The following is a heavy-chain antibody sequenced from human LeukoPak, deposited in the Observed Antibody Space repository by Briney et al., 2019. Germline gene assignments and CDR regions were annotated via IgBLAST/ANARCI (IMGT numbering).Heavy chain of an antibody. CDR3: AKDSSESSGYYSY. D-gene: IGHD3-22*01. CDR2: ISWNSNSI. J-gene: IGHJ4*02. V-gene: IGHV3-9*01. Sequence: GRSLRLSCAASGFTFEDYAMHWVRQAPGKGLEWVSGISWNSNSIGYADSVKGRFTISRDNAKNSLYLQMNSLRAEDTALYYCAKDSSESSGYYSYWGQGTLVTVSS. CDR1: GFTFEDYA.